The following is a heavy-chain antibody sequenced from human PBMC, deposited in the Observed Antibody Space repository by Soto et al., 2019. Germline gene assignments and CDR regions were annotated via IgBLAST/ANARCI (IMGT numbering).Heavy chain of an antibody. Sequence: ASVKVSCKASGYTFTSSDIKWVRPATAQGLEWMGWMNPNSGNTGYAQKFQGRVTMTRNTSISTAYMELSSLRSEDTAVYYCARVDGFCSDHDVFDIWAQGTLVTGSS. CDR3: ARVDGFCSDHDVFDI. J-gene: IGHJ3*02. CDR1: GYTFTSSD. D-gene: IGHD6-19*01. CDR2: MNPNSGNT. V-gene: IGHV1-8*01.